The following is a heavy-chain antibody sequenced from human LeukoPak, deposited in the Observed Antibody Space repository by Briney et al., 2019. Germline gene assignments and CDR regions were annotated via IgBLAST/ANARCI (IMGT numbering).Heavy chain of an antibody. CDR3: ARASTYDRSGYYYHAFDI. CDR1: GYTFTAYY. J-gene: IGHJ3*02. CDR2: INPNSGGT. D-gene: IGHD3-22*01. V-gene: IGHV1-2*02. Sequence: ASVKVSCKASGYTFTAYYMHWVRQAPGQGPEWMGWINPNSGGTDYAQKFQGRVTMTRDTSISTAYMELSSLTSDDTAVYYCARASTYDRSGYYYHAFDIWGHGTMVTVSS.